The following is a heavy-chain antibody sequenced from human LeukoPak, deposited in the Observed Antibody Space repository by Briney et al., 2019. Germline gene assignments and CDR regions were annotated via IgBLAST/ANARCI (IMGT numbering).Heavy chain of an antibody. CDR3: ARVNYYYMDV. Sequence: SETLSLTCAVYGGSFSGYYWSWIRQPPGKGLEWIGEINHGGSTNYNPSLKSRVTMSVDTSKNQFSLKLSSVTAADTAVYYCARVNYYYMDVWGKGTTVTISS. CDR2: INHGGST. V-gene: IGHV4-34*01. CDR1: GGSFSGYY. J-gene: IGHJ6*03.